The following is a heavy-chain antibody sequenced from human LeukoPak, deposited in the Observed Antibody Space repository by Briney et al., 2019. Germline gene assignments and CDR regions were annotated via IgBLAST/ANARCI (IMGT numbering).Heavy chain of an antibody. Sequence: GGSLRLSCAASGFTFSSYSMNWVRQAPGKGLEWVSSISSSSSYIYYADSVKGRFTFSRDNAKNSLYLQMNSLRAEDTAVYYCARDGVAATFDYWGQGTLVTVSS. D-gene: IGHD6-19*01. CDR3: ARDGVAATFDY. CDR1: GFTFSSYS. J-gene: IGHJ4*02. CDR2: ISSSSSYI. V-gene: IGHV3-21*01.